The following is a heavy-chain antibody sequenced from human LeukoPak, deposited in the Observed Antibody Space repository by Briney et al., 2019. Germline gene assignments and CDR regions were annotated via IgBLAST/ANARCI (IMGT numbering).Heavy chain of an antibody. Sequence: PGGSLRLSSAPSVFTLSIYAMCCGRPTLAKGLEWGSPICGSGGSTYYADCVKGRFTMSRDNSKSLLYLQMSSVRAEDTVVYYYAKDRRGDRAAAIDYWGEGALVTVSS. CDR1: VFTLSIYA. J-gene: IGHJ4*02. CDR3: AKDRRGDRAAAIDY. CDR2: ICGSGGST. V-gene: IGHV3-23*01. D-gene: IGHD6-13*01.